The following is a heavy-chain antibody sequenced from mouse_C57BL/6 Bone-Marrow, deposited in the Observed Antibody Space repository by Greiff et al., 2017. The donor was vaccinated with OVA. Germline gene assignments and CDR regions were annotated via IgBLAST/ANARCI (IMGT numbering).Heavy chain of an antibody. J-gene: IGHJ1*03. D-gene: IGHD1-1*01. Sequence: VNVVESGPGLVAPSQSLSITCTVSGFSLTSYAISWVRQPPGKGLEWLGVIWTGGGTNYNSALKSRLSISKDNSKSQVFLKMNSLQTDDTARYYCARKEVGSSYHWYFDVWGTGTTVTVSS. CDR2: IWTGGGT. V-gene: IGHV2-9-1*01. CDR1: GFSLTSYA. CDR3: ARKEVGSSYHWYFDV.